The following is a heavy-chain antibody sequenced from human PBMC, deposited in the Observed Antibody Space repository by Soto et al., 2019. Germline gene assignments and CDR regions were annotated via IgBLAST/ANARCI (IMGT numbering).Heavy chain of an antibody. V-gene: IGHV1-2*04. D-gene: IGHD1-26*01. CDR2: INPNSGGT. J-gene: IGHJ6*02. CDR3: ARTKAEMVGATYYYYYGMDV. CDR1: GYTFTGYY. Sequence: VASVKVSCKASGYTFTGYYMHWVRQAPGQGLEWMGWINPNSGGTNYAQKFQGWVTMTRDTSISTAYMELSRLRSDDTAVYYCARTKAEMVGATYYYYYGMDVWGQGTTVTVSS.